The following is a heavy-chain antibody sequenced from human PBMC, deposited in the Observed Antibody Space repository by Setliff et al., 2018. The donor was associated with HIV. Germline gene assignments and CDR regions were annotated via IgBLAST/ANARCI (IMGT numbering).Heavy chain of an antibody. CDR2: INEASGNT. D-gene: IGHD3-22*01. J-gene: IGHJ1*01. V-gene: IGHV1-3*01. Sequence: ASVKVSCKASGYTFTTYAIFWVRQAPGQRLEWMGWINEASGNTKCSQKFQGRVTITTDESTSTAYMELSSLRSEGTAVYYCARAPYYYDSSGYPSHAEYFQHWGQGTLVTVSS. CDR3: ARAPYYYDSSGYPSHAEYFQH. CDR1: GYTFTTYA.